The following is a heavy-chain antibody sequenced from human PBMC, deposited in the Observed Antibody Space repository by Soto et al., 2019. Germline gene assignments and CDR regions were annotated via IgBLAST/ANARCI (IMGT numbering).Heavy chain of an antibody. CDR1: GYTFYSHS. J-gene: IGHJ6*02. CDR3: ARCIQQDYYYGMDV. D-gene: IGHD5-18*01. CDR2: ISADNSNT. Sequence: QAQLVQSGAEVKKPGASVKVSCKASGYTFYSHSISWVRQAPGQGLEWMGRISADNSNTKYAQKFRGRVTMTTDTSTSTVYTELRNLRSDDTAVYYCARCIQQDYYYGMDVWGQGTTVTVSS. V-gene: IGHV1-18*01.